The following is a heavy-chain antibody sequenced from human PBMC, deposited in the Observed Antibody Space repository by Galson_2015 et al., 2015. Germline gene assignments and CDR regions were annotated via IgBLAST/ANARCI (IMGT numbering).Heavy chain of an antibody. Sequence: SLSLGCAASGFTFSNSWMHWVRQGPGKGLVWVSHINSDASITTYADPVKGRFNIPRDNAQNTVFLQKNSLSAEDTAGYYCANRGWYADFDNWGRGTVVTVSS. CDR1: GFTFSNSW. D-gene: IGHD6-19*01. CDR2: INSDASIT. V-gene: IGHV3-74*01. J-gene: IGHJ3*02. CDR3: ANRGWYADFDN.